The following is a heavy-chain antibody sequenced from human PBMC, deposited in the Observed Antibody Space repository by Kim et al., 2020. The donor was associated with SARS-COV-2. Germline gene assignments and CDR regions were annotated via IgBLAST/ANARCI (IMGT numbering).Heavy chain of an antibody. J-gene: IGHJ5*02. Sequence: GGSLRLSCAASGFTFSSYSMNWVRQAPGKGLEWVSYISSSSSTIYYADSVKGRFTISRDNAKNSLYLQMNSLRDEDTAVYYCARSKRQNSSGWYGRLGWFDPWGQGTLVTVSS. V-gene: IGHV3-48*02. CDR3: ARSKRQNSSGWYGRLGWFDP. CDR1: GFTFSSYS. D-gene: IGHD6-19*01. CDR2: ISSSSSTI.